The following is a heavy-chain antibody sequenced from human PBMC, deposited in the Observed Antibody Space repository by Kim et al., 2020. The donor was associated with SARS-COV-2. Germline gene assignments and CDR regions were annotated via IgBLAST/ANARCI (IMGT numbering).Heavy chain of an antibody. CDR1: GFTFSSYA. Sequence: GGSLRLSCAASGFTFSSYAMHWVRQAPGKGLEWVAVISYDGSNKYYADSVKGRFTISRDNSKNTLYLQMNSLRAEDTAVYYCARDRWNDNYYYGMDVWG. D-gene: IGHD1-1*01. CDR3: ARDRWNDNYYYGMDV. CDR2: ISYDGSNK. J-gene: IGHJ6*02. V-gene: IGHV3-30*04.